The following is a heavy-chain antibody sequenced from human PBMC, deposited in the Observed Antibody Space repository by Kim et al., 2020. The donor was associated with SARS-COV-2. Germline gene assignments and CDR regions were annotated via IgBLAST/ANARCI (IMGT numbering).Heavy chain of an antibody. CDR2: IYYSGST. CDR3: ARHKGWGYSGYEIDY. J-gene: IGHJ4*02. CDR1: GGSISSSSYY. V-gene: IGHV4-39*01. D-gene: IGHD5-12*01. Sequence: SETLSLTCTVSGGSISSSSYYWGWIRQPPGKGLEWIGSIYYSGSTYYNPSLKSRVTISVETSKNQFSLKLSSVTAADTAVYYCARHKGWGYSGYEIDYWGQGTLVTVSS.